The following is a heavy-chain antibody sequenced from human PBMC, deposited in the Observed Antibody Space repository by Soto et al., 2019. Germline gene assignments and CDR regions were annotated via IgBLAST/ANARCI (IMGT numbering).Heavy chain of an antibody. V-gene: IGHV3-33*01. CDR1: GFTFSSYG. CDR2: IWYDGSNK. CDR3: AREKYDYVWGSYRFIGMDV. D-gene: IGHD3-16*02. J-gene: IGHJ6*02. Sequence: GGSLRLSCAASGFTFSSYGMHWVRQAPGKGLEWVAVIWYDGSNKYYADSVKGRFTISRDNSKNTLYLQMNSLRAEDTAVYYCAREKYDYVWGSYRFIGMDVWGQGTTVTVSS.